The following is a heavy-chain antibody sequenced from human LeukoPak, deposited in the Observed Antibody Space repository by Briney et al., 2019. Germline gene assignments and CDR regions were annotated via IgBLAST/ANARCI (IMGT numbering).Heavy chain of an antibody. CDR3: ARGTITTVTDS. CDR2: IYLRGNT. D-gene: IGHD4-17*01. Sequence: SETLSLNCSVSGDSINSDYWSWVRQPPGKGLEWVGEIYLRGNTNYNPSLESRVSISVDESKTQLSLRLESVTAADTAVYYCARGTITTVTDSWGPGTLVTVSS. V-gene: IGHV4-4*02. J-gene: IGHJ4*02. CDR1: GDSINSDY.